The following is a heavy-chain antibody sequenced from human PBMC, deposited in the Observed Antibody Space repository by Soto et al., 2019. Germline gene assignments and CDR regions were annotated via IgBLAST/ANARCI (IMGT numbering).Heavy chain of an antibody. J-gene: IGHJ1*01. CDR3: ARGGVY. Sequence: PGGSLRLSCESTGFTFISHEMNWIRQTPGKRLEWIAKISGSGSTINYADSVKGRFTISRDNVQRTLHLQMDSLRVEDTGVYYCARGGVYWGRGTLVTVSS. D-gene: IGHD2-8*01. CDR1: GFTFISHE. V-gene: IGHV3-48*03. CDR2: ISGSGSTI.